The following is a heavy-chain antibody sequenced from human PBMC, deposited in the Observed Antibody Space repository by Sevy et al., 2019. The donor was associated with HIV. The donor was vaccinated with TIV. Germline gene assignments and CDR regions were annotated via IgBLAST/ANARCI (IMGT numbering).Heavy chain of an antibody. V-gene: IGHV3-7*01. D-gene: IGHD3-22*01. Sequence: GGSLRLSCAASGFTFITYYMSWVRQAPGKGLEWVSNIKQDGGEKYYVDSVKGRFTISRDNAKNSLYLQMNSLRAEDTAVYYCARASYDSSGYSYWGVFDYWGQGTLVTVSS. J-gene: IGHJ4*02. CDR3: ARASYDSSGYSYWGVFDY. CDR1: GFTFITYY. CDR2: IKQDGGEK.